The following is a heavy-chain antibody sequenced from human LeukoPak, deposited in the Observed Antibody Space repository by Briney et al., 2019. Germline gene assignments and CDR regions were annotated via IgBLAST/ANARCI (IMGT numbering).Heavy chain of an antibody. CDR3: AKRDDSGGNLVDL. Sequence: SEALSLTCTVSGGSIRSGSHYWAWIRQPPGKGLEWIGSIYYSGSTYYNPSLENRVTISIDTSKNHFSLKLSSLSAADTSVYYCAKRDDSGGNLVDLWGQGTLVTVS. J-gene: IGHJ4*02. CDR1: GGSIRSGSHY. D-gene: IGHD3-22*01. CDR2: IYYSGST. V-gene: IGHV4-39*02.